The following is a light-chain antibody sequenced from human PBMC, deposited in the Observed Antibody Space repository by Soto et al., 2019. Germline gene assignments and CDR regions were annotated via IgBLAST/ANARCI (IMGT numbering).Light chain of an antibody. J-gene: IGLJ1*01. V-gene: IGLV2-14*01. CDR1: SSDVGGYNY. CDR3: SSYTSSSTGV. Sequence: QSVLTQPASVSGSPGQSITISCTGTSSDVGGYNYVSWYQQHPGKAPKLMIYDVSNRPSGVSSRFSGSKSGNTASLTISGLQAEDEADYYCSSYTSSSTGVFGTGTKVPV. CDR2: DVS.